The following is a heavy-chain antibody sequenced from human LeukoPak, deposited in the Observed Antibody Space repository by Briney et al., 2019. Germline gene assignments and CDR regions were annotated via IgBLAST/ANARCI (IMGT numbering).Heavy chain of an antibody. V-gene: IGHV3-30*02. CDR2: IRYDGSNK. J-gene: IGHJ4*02. CDR1: GFTFSSYG. Sequence: GGSLRLSCAASGFTFSSYGMHWVRQAPGKGLEWVALIRYDGSNKDYADSVKGRFTISRDNSKNTLYLQMNSLRAEDTAVYYCVRGQLWSYYHDYWGQGTLVTVSS. D-gene: IGHD3-16*01. CDR3: VRGQLWSYYHDY.